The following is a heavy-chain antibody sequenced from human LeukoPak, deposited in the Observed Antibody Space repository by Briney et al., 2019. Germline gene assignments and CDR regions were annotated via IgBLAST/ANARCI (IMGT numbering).Heavy chain of an antibody. D-gene: IGHD2-8*01. CDR1: GYTFTGYY. V-gene: IGHV1-2*02. J-gene: IGHJ4*02. CDR2: INPNSGGT. Sequence: ASVKVSCKASGYTFTGYYMHWVRQAPGQGLEWMGWINPNSGGTNYAQKLQGRVTMTTDTYTNTAYMELRSLRSDDTAVYYCAGSLGYCTSNVCYLKYWGQGTLVTVSS. CDR3: AGSLGYCTSNVCYLKY.